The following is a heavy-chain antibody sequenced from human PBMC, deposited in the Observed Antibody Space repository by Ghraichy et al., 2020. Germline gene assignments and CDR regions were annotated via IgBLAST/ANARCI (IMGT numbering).Heavy chain of an antibody. Sequence: SETLSLTCAVYGGSFSGYYWSWIRQPPGKGLEWIGEINHSGSTNYNSSLKSRVTISVDTSKNQFSLKLSSVTAADTAVYYCARAVRQYSSSSGDYYYYYYMDVWGKGTTVTVSS. CDR2: INHSGST. V-gene: IGHV4-34*01. CDR3: ARAVRQYSSSSGDYYYYYYMDV. D-gene: IGHD6-6*01. J-gene: IGHJ6*03. CDR1: GGSFSGYY.